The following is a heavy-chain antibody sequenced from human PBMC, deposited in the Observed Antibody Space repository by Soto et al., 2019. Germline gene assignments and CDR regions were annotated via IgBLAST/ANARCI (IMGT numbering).Heavy chain of an antibody. CDR1: GGSIISYY. CDR2: VYYTGAT. Sequence: QVQLQESGPGLVKPSESLSLTCSISGGSIISYYWTWIRQPPGKELEWIGYVYYTGATRSNPSLVSRVTVSLDTPKKQFSLKLSSVTAADTAVYYCARGIQSGSGDGGGFDPWGQGILVTVSS. V-gene: IGHV4-59*01. CDR3: ARGIQSGSGDGGGFDP. D-gene: IGHD6-25*01. J-gene: IGHJ5*02.